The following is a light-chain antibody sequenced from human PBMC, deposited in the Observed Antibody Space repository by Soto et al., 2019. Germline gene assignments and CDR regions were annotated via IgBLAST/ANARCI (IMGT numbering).Light chain of an antibody. Sequence: EIVLTQSPATLSLSPGERATLSCRASQRVSSYLAWYPQKPGQAPRLLIYDASNRATGIPARFSGSGSGTDFTLTISSLEPEDFAVYYCQQRSNWPPYTFGQGTKLEIK. V-gene: IGKV3-11*01. CDR3: QQRSNWPPYT. CDR1: QRVSSY. J-gene: IGKJ2*01. CDR2: DAS.